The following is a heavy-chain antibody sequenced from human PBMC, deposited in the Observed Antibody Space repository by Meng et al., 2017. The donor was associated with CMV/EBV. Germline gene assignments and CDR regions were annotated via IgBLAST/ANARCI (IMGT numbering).Heavy chain of an antibody. CDR1: GFTLTRHW. J-gene: IGHJ4*02. CDR2: IDSDGRDI. V-gene: IGHV3-74*03. Sequence: EVQLVESGGGLVQPGGSLRLSCAVSGFTLTRHWMHWVREVPGKGLEWVSRIDSDGRDITYADSVRGRFSISRDDAKNTLYLQMDSLRIEDTAVYYCARGVAENLGWEMGYWGQGTLGTVSS. D-gene: IGHD1-26*01. CDR3: ARGVAENLGWEMGY.